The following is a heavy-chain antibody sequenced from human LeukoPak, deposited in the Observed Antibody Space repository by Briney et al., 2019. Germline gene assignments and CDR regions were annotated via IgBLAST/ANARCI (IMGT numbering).Heavy chain of an antibody. CDR2: MNPNSGNT. Sequence: ASVKVSCKASGYTFTSYDINWVRQATGQGLVWMGWMNPNSGNTGYAQKFQGRVTMTRNTSISTAYMELSSLRSEDTAVYYCARGSDSSGWYYYYYMDVWGKGTTVTISS. D-gene: IGHD6-19*01. CDR1: GYTFTSYD. J-gene: IGHJ6*03. V-gene: IGHV1-8*01. CDR3: ARGSDSSGWYYYYYMDV.